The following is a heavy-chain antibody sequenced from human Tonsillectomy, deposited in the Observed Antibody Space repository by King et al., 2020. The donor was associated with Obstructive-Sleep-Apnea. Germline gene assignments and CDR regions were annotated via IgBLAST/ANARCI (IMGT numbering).Heavy chain of an antibody. CDR1: GFTCRGAA. Sequence: VQLVESGGGLVQPGGSLKLSCAASGFTCRGAAMHWVRQASGKVLEWVGRIRSKANSYALAYGASVKGRFTISRDDSKNTSCLQMNSLKTEDTAVYYCTDGHYYDSSGYSFGSYWGQGTLVTVSS. V-gene: IGHV3-73*01. CDR2: IRSKANSYAL. D-gene: IGHD3-22*01. J-gene: IGHJ4*02. CDR3: TDGHYYDSSGYSFGSY.